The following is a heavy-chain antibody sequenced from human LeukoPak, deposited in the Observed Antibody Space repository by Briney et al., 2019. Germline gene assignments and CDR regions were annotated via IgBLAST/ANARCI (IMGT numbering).Heavy chain of an antibody. CDR2: INPNSGGT. CDR3: ARDYGDYVDY. CDR1: VYTFTGYN. V-gene: IGHV1-2*02. J-gene: IGHJ4*02. Sequence: GASVTVSCKASVYTFTGYNMHWVRQAPGQGLEWMGWINPNSGGTNYAQKFQGRVTMTRDTSISTAYMELSRLRSDDTAVYYCARDYGDYVDYWGQGTLVTVSS. D-gene: IGHD4-17*01.